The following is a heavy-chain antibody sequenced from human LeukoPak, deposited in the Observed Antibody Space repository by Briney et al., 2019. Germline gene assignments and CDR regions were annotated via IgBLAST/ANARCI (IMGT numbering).Heavy chain of an antibody. CDR1: GFSLSTSGVG. J-gene: IGHJ3*02. V-gene: IGHV2-5*02. CDR2: TYWDDDK. Sequence: SGPTLVKPTQTLTLTCTFSGFSLSTSGVGVGWIRQPPGKALEWLALTYWDDDKRYSPSLKSRLTITKGTSKNQVVLTMTNMDPVDTATYYCAHRGPGSYLGFAFDIWGQGTMVTVSS. CDR3: AHRGPGSYLGFAFDI. D-gene: IGHD3-10*01.